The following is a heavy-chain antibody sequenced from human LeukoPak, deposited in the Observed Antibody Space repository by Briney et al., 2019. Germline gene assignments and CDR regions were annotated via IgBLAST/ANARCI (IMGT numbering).Heavy chain of an antibody. J-gene: IGHJ4*02. V-gene: IGHV3-48*04. Sequence: GGSLRLSCAASGFTFSSHSMNWVRQAPGKGLEWVSYISSSSSTIYYADSVKGRFTISRDNAKNSLYLQMNSLRAEDTALYYCAKDDWYDILTGRYDYWGQGTLVTVSS. CDR1: GFTFSSHS. CDR3: AKDDWYDILTGRYDY. D-gene: IGHD3-9*01. CDR2: ISSSSSTI.